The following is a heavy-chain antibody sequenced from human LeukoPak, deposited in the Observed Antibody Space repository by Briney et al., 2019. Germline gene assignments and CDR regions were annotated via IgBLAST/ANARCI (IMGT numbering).Heavy chain of an antibody. CDR3: ARHEGLGYCSSTSCYTEYNWFDP. Sequence: PSETLSLTCTVSGGSISSYYWGWIRQPPGKGLEWIGSIYHSGSTYYNPSLKSRVTISVDTSKNQFSLKLSSVTAADTAVYYCARHEGLGYCSSTSCYTEYNWFDPWGQGTLVTVSS. D-gene: IGHD2-2*02. V-gene: IGHV4-38-2*02. J-gene: IGHJ5*02. CDR2: IYHSGST. CDR1: GGSISSYY.